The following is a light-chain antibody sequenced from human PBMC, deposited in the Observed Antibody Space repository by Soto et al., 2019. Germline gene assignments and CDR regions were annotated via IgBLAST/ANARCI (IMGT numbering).Light chain of an antibody. J-gene: IGLJ2*01. CDR2: LNRDGSH. V-gene: IGLV4-69*01. CDR1: SGHSNYA. CDR3: QTWGTGIVI. Sequence: QSVLTQSPSASASLGASVKLTCTLSSGHSNYAIAWHQQQPEKGPRYLMKLNRDGSHSKGDGIPNRFSGSSSGAESYLTISSLQSEDEADYYCQTWGTGIVIFGGGTKLTVL.